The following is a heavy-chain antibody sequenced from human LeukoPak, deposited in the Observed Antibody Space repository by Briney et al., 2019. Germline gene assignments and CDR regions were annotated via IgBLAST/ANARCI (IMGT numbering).Heavy chain of an antibody. J-gene: IGHJ4*02. Sequence: PGGSLRLSCAGSGFTFGGYGMHRFRQTPGKGLEWVAVIAYDGSRAFYADSVTGRFTISRDNSKNTMSVQMDDLRAEDTAVYYYTRYNNDHFDYWGQGTLVTVS. CDR1: GFTFGGYG. CDR3: TRYNNDHFDY. V-gene: IGHV3-33*01. CDR2: IAYDGSRA. D-gene: IGHD1-14*01.